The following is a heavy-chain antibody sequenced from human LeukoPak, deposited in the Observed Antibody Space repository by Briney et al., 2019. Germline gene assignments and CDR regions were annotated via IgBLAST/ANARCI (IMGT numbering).Heavy chain of an antibody. Sequence: GGSLRLSCAASGFTFSTHGMHWVRQAPGKGLDWLAGISYDGRNTYYADSVKGRLTISRDNSKNTLFLQMNSLRGEDTAVYYCAKDRLVVAPAAMTSNFDYWGQGTLVTVSS. CDR2: ISYDGRNT. CDR3: AKDRLVVAPAAMTSNFDY. J-gene: IGHJ4*02. CDR1: GFTFSTHG. V-gene: IGHV3-30*18. D-gene: IGHD2-2*01.